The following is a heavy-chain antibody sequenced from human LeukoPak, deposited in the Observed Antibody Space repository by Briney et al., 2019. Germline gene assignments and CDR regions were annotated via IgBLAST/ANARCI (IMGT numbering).Heavy chain of an antibody. J-gene: IGHJ6*02. CDR2: ISDSGGST. D-gene: IGHD2-15*01. CDR1: GFPFSSYA. V-gene: IGHV3-64D*09. CDR3: VRGYSFGPYGMDV. Sequence: GGSLRLSCSASGFPFSSYAMHWVRQAPGKGLEYVSAISDSGGSTYYADSVKGRFTISRDNSKNTLYLQMSSLRAEDTAVYFCVRGYSFGPYGMDVWGQGTLVTVSS.